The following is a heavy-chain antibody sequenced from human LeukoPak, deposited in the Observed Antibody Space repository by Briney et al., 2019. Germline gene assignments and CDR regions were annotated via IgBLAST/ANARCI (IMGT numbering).Heavy chain of an antibody. CDR3: ARGSSASYHNSRFDY. V-gene: IGHV3-23*01. CDR1: GFTFNNYA. J-gene: IGHJ4*02. CDR2: VSGSGGST. Sequence: QPGGSLRLSCAASGFTFNNYAMTWVRQAPDKGLEWVSTVSGSGGSTYYADSMKGRFTISRDNSKNTLPLQMSGLRAEDTAVYYCARGSSASYHNSRFDYRGQGTLVTVSS. D-gene: IGHD3-10*01.